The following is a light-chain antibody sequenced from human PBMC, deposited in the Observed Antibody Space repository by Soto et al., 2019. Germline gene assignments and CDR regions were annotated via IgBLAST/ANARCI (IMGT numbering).Light chain of an antibody. V-gene: IGKV1-39*01. Sequence: DIQMTQSPSSLSASVRDRVTITCRASQSVSSSLNWYQQRPGKAPKLLIFAASSLQSGVPSRFSGSGSGTDFTLTISSLQPEDFATYFCQQTYSVPHTFGHGTRLE. CDR1: QSVSSS. CDR2: AAS. J-gene: IGKJ5*01. CDR3: QQTYSVPHT.